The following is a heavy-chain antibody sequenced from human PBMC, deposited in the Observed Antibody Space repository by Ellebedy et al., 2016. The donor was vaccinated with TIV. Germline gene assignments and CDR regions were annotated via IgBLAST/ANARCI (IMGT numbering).Heavy chain of an antibody. CDR3: ARLIEEYSSSEFDY. D-gene: IGHD6-6*01. V-gene: IGHV5-51*01. CDR2: IYPGDSDT. Sequence: KVSXXGSGYSFTSYWIGWVRQMPGKGLEWMGIIYPGDSDTRYSPSFQGQVTISADKSISTAYLQWSSLKASDTAMYYCARLIEEYSSSEFDYWGQGTLVTVSS. J-gene: IGHJ4*02. CDR1: GYSFTSYW.